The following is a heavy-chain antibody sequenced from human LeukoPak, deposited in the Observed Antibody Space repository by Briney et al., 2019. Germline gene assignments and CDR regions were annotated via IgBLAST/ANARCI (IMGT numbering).Heavy chain of an antibody. J-gene: IGHJ6*02. Sequence: SCKASGYTFTSYYMHWVRQAPGKGLEWVAVIWYDGSNKYYADSVKGRFTISRDNSKNTLYLQMNSLRAEDTAVYYCARVGYCSGGSCYSPTDYYYYGMDVWGQGTTVTVSS. CDR2: IWYDGSNK. D-gene: IGHD2-15*01. CDR3: ARVGYCSGGSCYSPTDYYYYGMDV. CDR1: GYTFTSYY. V-gene: IGHV3-33*01.